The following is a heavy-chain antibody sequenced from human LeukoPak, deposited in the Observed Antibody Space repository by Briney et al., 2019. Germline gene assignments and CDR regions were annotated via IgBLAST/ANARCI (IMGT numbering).Heavy chain of an antibody. CDR2: IRYDGSNK. V-gene: IGHV3-30*02. J-gene: IGHJ4*02. D-gene: IGHD1-26*01. CDR1: GFTFSSYG. Sequence: HPGGSLRLSCAASGFTFSSYGMHWVRQAPGKGLEWVAFIRYDGSNKYYADSAKGRFTISRDDSKNTAYLQMNSLKTEDTAVYYCTTRWGIVGATPADYWGQGTLVTVSS. CDR3: TTRWGIVGATPADY.